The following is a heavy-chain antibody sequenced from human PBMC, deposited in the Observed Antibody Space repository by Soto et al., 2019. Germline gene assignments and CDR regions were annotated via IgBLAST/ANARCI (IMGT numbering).Heavy chain of an antibody. D-gene: IGHD3-3*01. J-gene: IGHJ4*02. V-gene: IGHV3-7*01. CDR1: GFTFSSYW. Sequence: EVQLVQSGGGLVQPGGSLRLSCAGSGFTFSSYWMSWVRQAPWKGLEWVANIKPDGSENYYVDSVKGRFTISRDNAKNSLYLQMNSLRAEDTAVYYCARVLRFLAWLSGPNYLDYWGQGTLVTVSS. CDR3: ARVLRFLAWLSGPNYLDY. CDR2: IKPDGSEN.